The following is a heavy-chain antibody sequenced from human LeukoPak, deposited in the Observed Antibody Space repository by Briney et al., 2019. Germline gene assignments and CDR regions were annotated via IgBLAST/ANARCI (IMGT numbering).Heavy chain of an antibody. V-gene: IGHV3-23*01. J-gene: IGHJ4*02. CDR1: GFTFSSYA. Sequence: GGSLRLSCAASGFTFSSYAMTWVRQAPGKGLEWVSTITGSDGSTYYADSVKGRFTISRDNSKNTLYLQMNSLRAEDTAVYYCAKDVTMIGVYYFDYWGQGTLVTVSS. CDR2: ITGSDGST. CDR3: AKDVTMIGVYYFDY. D-gene: IGHD3-22*01.